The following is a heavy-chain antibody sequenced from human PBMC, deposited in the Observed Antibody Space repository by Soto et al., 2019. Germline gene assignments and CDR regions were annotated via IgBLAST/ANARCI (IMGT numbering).Heavy chain of an antibody. V-gene: IGHV3-23*01. CDR1: GFTFDDYA. Sequence: GGSLRLSCAASGFTFDDYAMHWVRQAPGKGLEWVSAISGSGGSTYYADSVKGRFTISRGNSKNTLYLQMNSLRAEDTAVYYCAKDLTRRGNPTVLDYWGQGTLVTVSS. CDR2: ISGSGGST. CDR3: AKDLTRRGNPTVLDY. D-gene: IGHD2-2*01. J-gene: IGHJ4*02.